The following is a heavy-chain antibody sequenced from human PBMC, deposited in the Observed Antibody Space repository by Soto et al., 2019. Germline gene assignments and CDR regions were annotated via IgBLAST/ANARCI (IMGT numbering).Heavy chain of an antibody. J-gene: IGHJ5*01. CDR1: GDSVSSNDAT. D-gene: IGHD3-16*01. CDR3: ARLIGNSWLDS. CDR2: TYYRSRWQT. V-gene: IGHV6-1*01. Sequence: SQTLSLTCAISGDSVSSNDATWDWIRQSPSRGLEWLGRTYYRSRWQTDYEISVKSRISINPDTSNNKVSLQLNSVTPDDTAVYYCARLIGNSWLDSWGQGTLDTVSS.